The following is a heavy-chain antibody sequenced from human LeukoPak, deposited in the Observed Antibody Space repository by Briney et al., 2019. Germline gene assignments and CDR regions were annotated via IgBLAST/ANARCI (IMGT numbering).Heavy chain of an antibody. CDR1: GDSISSYY. CDR3: ATGYSSTWYYFDY. V-gene: IGHV4-59*01. J-gene: IGHJ4*02. CDR2: IYHSGST. D-gene: IGHD6-13*01. Sequence: SETLSLTCTVSGDSISSYYWSWIRQPPGKGLEWIGYIYHSGSTNYNPSLKGRVTISADTSKDQFPLKLASVTAADTAVYYCATGYSSTWYYFDYWGQGTLVTVSS.